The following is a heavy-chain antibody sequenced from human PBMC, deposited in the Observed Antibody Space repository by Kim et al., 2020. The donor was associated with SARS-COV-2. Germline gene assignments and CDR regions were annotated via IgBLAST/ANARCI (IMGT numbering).Heavy chain of an antibody. CDR3: ARDRGGSIFGVVIYQRSYDY. CDR2: INHSGSP. Sequence: SETLSLTCAVYGGSFSGYYWSWIRQPPGKGLEWIGEINHSGSPNYNPSLKSRVTISVDTSKNQFSLKLSSVTDADTAVYYCARDRGGSIFGVVIYQRSYDYWGQGTLVTVSS. V-gene: IGHV4-34*01. J-gene: IGHJ4*02. CDR1: GGSFSGYY. D-gene: IGHD3-3*01.